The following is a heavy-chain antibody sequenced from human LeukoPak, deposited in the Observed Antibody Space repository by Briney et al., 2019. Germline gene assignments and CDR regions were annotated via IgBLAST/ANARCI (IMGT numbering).Heavy chain of an antibody. CDR2: ISSSSSYT. CDR1: GFTFSDYY. J-gene: IGHJ4*02. CDR3: VRALAHYDILTGYHKGLDY. V-gene: IGHV3-11*06. Sequence: GGSLRLSCAASGFTFSDYYMSWIRQAPGKGLEWVSYISSSSSYTNYADSVKGRFTISRDNAKNSLYLQMNSLRAEDTAVYYCVRALAHYDILTGYHKGLDYWGQGTLVTVSS. D-gene: IGHD3-9*01.